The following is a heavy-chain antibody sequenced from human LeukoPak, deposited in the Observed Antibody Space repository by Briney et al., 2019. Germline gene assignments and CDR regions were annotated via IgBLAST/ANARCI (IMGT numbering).Heavy chain of an antibody. J-gene: IGHJ6*02. Sequence: GASVQVSCQASGYTFTRYGISWVRQAPGQGLAWMGWISAYNGNTNYAQKLQGRVTMTTDTSTSTAYMELRSLRSDDTAVYYCARDDNWNVYYYYYYGMDVWGQGTTVTVS. CDR1: GYTFTRYG. D-gene: IGHD1-20*01. V-gene: IGHV1-18*01. CDR2: ISAYNGNT. CDR3: ARDDNWNVYYYYYYGMDV.